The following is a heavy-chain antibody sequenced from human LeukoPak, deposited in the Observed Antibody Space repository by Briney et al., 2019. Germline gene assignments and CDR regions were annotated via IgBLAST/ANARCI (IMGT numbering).Heavy chain of an antibody. CDR2: INHSGST. D-gene: IGHD3-3*01. CDR1: GGSFSGYY. J-gene: IGHJ6*03. Sequence: SETLSLTCAVYGGSFSGYYWSWIRQPPGKGLEWIGEINHSGSTNYNPSLKSRVTISVDTSKNQFSLKLSSVTAEDTALYYCARDRPTLAIFGVVADMDVWGKGTTVTVSS. CDR3: ARDRPTLAIFGVVADMDV. V-gene: IGHV4-34*01.